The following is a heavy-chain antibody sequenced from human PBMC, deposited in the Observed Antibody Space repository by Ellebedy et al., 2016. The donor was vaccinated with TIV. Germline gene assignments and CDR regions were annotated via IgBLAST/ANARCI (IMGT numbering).Heavy chain of an antibody. CDR1: GGSISSYY. D-gene: IGHD1-14*01. J-gene: IGHJ5*02. Sequence: SETLSLXCTVSGGSISSYYWSWIRQPPGKGLEWIGYIYYSGSTNYNPSLKSRVTISVDTSKNQFSLKLSSVTAADTAVYYCARGLRRYVSWFNPWGQGTLVTVSS. V-gene: IGHV4-59*12. CDR2: IYYSGST. CDR3: ARGLRRYVSWFNP.